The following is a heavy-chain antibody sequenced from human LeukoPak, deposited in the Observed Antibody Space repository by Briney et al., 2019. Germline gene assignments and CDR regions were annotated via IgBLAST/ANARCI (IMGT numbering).Heavy chain of an antibody. CDR3: AGNIVVVPAAIPPYYYYYGMDV. J-gene: IGHJ6*02. Sequence: SETLSLTCAVYGGSFSGYYWGWIRQPPGKGLEWIGSIYYSGSTYYNPSLKSRVTISVDTSKNQFSLKLSSVTAADTAVYYCAGNIVVVPAAIPPYYYYYGMDVWGQGTTVTVSS. CDR2: IYYSGST. D-gene: IGHD2-2*02. V-gene: IGHV4-39*01. CDR1: GGSFSGYY.